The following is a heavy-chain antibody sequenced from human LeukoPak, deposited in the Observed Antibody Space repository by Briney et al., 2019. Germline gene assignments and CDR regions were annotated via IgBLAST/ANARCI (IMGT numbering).Heavy chain of an antibody. CDR1: GGSISSYY. CDR2: IYYSGST. CDR3: ARETPLRFLEWTTAHNWYFDL. V-gene: IGHV4-59*01. J-gene: IGHJ2*01. Sequence: SETLSLTCTVSGGSISSYYWSWIRQPPGKGLEWIGYIYYSGSTNYNPSLKSRVTISVDTSKNQFSLKLSSVTAADTAVYYCARETPLRFLEWTTAHNWYFDLWGRGTLVTVSS. D-gene: IGHD3-3*01.